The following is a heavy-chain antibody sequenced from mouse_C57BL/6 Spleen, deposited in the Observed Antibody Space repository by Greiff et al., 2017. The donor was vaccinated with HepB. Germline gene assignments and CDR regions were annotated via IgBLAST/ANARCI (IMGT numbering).Heavy chain of an antibody. D-gene: IGHD2-4*01. V-gene: IGHV5-16*01. CDR2: INYDGSST. J-gene: IGHJ4*01. CDR3: ARDGGGLRRYYYAMDY. Sequence: EVKLVESEGGLVQPGSSMKLSCTASGFTFSDYYMAWVRQVPEKGLEWVANINYDGSSTYYLDSLKSRFIISRDNAKNILYLQMSSLKSEDTATYYWARDGGGLRRYYYAMDYWGQGTSVTVSS. CDR1: GFTFSDYY.